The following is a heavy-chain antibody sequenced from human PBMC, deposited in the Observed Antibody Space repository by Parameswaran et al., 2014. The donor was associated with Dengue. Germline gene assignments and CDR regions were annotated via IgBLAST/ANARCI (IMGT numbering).Heavy chain of an antibody. D-gene: IGHD4-11*01. CDR2: ISAYNGNT. CDR3: ARGPLTLTTTILDY. V-gene: IGHV1-18*01. Sequence: WVRQAPGQGLEWMGWISAYNGNTNYAQKLQGRVTMTTDTSTSTAYMELRSLRSDDTAVYYCARGPLTLTTTILDYWAREPGHVSS. J-gene: IGHJ4*02.